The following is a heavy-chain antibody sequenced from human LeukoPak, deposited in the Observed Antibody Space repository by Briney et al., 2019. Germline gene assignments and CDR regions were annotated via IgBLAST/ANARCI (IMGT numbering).Heavy chain of an antibody. CDR2: IYPADSDT. CDR3: ARGRGTGSPIGPRYFDL. J-gene: IGHJ2*01. CDR1: GYGFTSYW. D-gene: IGHD3-10*01. V-gene: IGHV5-51*01. Sequence: GESLKISCKGSGYGFTSYWIGWVRQMPGKGLEWMGIIYPADSDTRYSPSFQGQVTISADKSISTAFLRWTSLKASDTAIYYCARGRGTGSPIGPRYFDLWGRGTLVTVSS.